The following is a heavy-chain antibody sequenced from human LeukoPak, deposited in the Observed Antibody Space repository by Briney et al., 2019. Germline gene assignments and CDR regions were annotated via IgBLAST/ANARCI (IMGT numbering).Heavy chain of an antibody. Sequence: HAGGSLRLSCAASGFTFSSYAMSWVRQAPGKGLEWVAVISYDGSNKYYADSVKGRFTIPRDNSKNTLYLQMSSLRAEDTAVYYCAKDRSKERWLQFSGYYYGMDVWGQGTTVTVSS. J-gene: IGHJ6*02. CDR3: AKDRSKERWLQFSGYYYGMDV. CDR1: GFTFSSYA. V-gene: IGHV3-30-3*01. CDR2: ISYDGSNK. D-gene: IGHD5-24*01.